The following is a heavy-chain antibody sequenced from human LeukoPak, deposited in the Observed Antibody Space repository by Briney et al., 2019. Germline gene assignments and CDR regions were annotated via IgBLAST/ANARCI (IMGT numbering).Heavy chain of an antibody. Sequence: GGSLRLSCAASGFTFDDYGMSWVRQAPGKGLEWVSSISSSSSYIYYADSVKGRFTISRDNAKNSLYLQMNSLRAEDTAVYYCSTNRFLEWLGDAFDIWGQGTMVTVSS. CDR3: STNRFLEWLGDAFDI. J-gene: IGHJ3*02. CDR2: ISSSSSYI. D-gene: IGHD3-3*01. V-gene: IGHV3-21*01. CDR1: GFTFDDYG.